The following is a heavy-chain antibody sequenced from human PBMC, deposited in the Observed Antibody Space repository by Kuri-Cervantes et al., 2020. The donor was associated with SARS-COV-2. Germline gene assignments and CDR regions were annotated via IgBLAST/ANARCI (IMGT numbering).Heavy chain of an antibody. Sequence: GGSLRLSCAASGFTFSSYGMSWVRQAPGKGPEWVANIKQDGSEKYYVDSVKGRFTISRDNARKPLYLEMNSLRAEDTAVYYCARQGYCSGGSCYSGAMDVWGQGTTVTVSS. CDR2: IKQDGSEK. J-gene: IGHJ6*02. D-gene: IGHD2-15*01. CDR1: GFTFSSYG. CDR3: ARQGYCSGGSCYSGAMDV. V-gene: IGHV3-7*03.